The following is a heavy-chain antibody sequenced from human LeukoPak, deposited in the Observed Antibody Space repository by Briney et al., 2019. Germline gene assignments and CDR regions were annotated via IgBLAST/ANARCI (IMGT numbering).Heavy chain of an antibody. Sequence: SSQTLSLTCTVSGGSISSYYWSWIRQPPGKGLEWIGYIYYSGSTNYNPSLKSRVTISVDTSKNQFSLKLSSVTAADTAAYYCARGKYGGNAFDIWGQGTMVTVSS. CDR2: IYYSGST. CDR3: ARGKYGGNAFDI. V-gene: IGHV4-59*08. J-gene: IGHJ3*02. D-gene: IGHD3-16*01. CDR1: GGSISSYY.